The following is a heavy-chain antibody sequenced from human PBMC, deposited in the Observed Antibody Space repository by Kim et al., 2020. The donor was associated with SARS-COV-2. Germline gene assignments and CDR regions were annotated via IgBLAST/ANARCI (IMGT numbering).Heavy chain of an antibody. CDR2: IIPILGIA. Sequence: SVKVSCKASGGTFSSYAISWVRQAPGQGLEWMGRIIPILGIANYAQKFQGRVTITADKSTSTAYMELSSLRSQDTAVYYCARDESSSWYDWFDPWGQGTLVTVSS. CDR3: ARDESSSWYDWFDP. J-gene: IGHJ5*02. D-gene: IGHD6-13*01. CDR1: GGTFSSYA. V-gene: IGHV1-69*04.